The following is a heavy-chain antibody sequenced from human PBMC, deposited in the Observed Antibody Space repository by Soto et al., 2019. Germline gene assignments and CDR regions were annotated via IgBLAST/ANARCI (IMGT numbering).Heavy chain of an antibody. CDR1: GFTFSSYW. D-gene: IGHD1-7*01. J-gene: IGHJ4*02. CDR3: AKDRNYPRDQFHY. CDR2: INNDGSST. Sequence: GGSLRLSCAASGFTFSSYWMHWVRQAPGKGLVWVSRINNDGSSTNYADSVRGRFTISRDNSKNTIFLHMDSLRAEDTAVYYCAKDRNYPRDQFHYWGQGTLVTVSS. V-gene: IGHV3-74*01.